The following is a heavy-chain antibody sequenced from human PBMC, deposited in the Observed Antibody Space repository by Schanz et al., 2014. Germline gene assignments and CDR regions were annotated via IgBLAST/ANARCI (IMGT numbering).Heavy chain of an antibody. CDR1: GYTFTGHR. CDR2: INPKSGER. V-gene: IGHV1-2*02. CDR3: ARAGQDFEYSSLSPIWYFDL. D-gene: IGHD6-6*01. Sequence: QVQLVQSGAEVKKPGASVKVSCKASGYTFTGHRMHWVRQAPGQGPEWMGWINPKSGERTYAQKFQGRVTMTRDTSISTAYMELSRLRSDDTTVYYCARAGQDFEYSSLSPIWYFDLWGRGTLVTVSS. J-gene: IGHJ2*01.